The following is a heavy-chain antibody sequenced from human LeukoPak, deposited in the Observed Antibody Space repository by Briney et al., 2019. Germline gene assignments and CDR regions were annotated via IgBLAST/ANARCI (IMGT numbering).Heavy chain of an antibody. V-gene: IGHV4-59*12. CDR2: INYVGGT. CDR1: DGSISGYY. CDR3: ARGPTISETGYFDF. Sequence: SETLSLTCTVPDGSISGYYWSWIRQPPGKGLEWIGYINYVGGTNYNPSLRSRVTFSRDTSKNQFSLKVRSLTAADTAVYYCARGPTISETGYFDFWGQGTLVTVSS. D-gene: IGHD1-1*01. J-gene: IGHJ4*03.